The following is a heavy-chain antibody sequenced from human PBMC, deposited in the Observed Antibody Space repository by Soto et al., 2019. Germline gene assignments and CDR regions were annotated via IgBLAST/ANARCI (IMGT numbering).Heavy chain of an antibody. D-gene: IGHD6-6*01. CDR1: GFPFRRYW. V-gene: IGHV3-74*01. CDR2: SNSDGSST. J-gene: IGHJ4*02. CDR3: AREYSSSRYFDY. Sequence: GGSPILYWAAPGFPFRRYWMHWVLHAPGKGLVWVSRSNSDGSSTSYADAVEGRVTISRDNAKNTLYLQMNSLRAEDTAVYYCAREYSSSRYFDYWGQGTLVTVSS.